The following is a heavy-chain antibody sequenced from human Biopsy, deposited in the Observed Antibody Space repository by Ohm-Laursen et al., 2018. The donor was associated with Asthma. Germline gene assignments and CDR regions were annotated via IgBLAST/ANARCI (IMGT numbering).Heavy chain of an antibody. V-gene: IGHV1-18*04. J-gene: IGHJ6*02. Sequence: VSVKVSCKASGYTFTRYGLSWVRQAPGQGLVCMGWISAYNGYTNIAQKLQGRVTMTTETSTSTAYMELRSLRSDDTAVYYCASGLGMDVWGQGTTVTVSS. CDR3: ASGLGMDV. CDR1: GYTFTRYG. CDR2: ISAYNGYT.